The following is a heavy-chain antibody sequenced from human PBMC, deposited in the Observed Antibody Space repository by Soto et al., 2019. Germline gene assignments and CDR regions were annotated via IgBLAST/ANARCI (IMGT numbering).Heavy chain of an antibody. D-gene: IGHD1-26*01. CDR2: ISGSSSYT. CDR3: ARRELKYASSAYYDAFVI. CDR1: RFTFRDYY. J-gene: IGHJ3*02. V-gene: IGHV3-11*06. Sequence: QVQLVESGGGLVKPGGSLRLSCAASRFTFRDYYMRWIRQSPGKGLEWVSYISGSSSYTKYADSVKGRFTISRDNARNTLYLQKNSIRVEDTAVYFCARRELKYASSAYYDAFVIWGLGTMVTVSS.